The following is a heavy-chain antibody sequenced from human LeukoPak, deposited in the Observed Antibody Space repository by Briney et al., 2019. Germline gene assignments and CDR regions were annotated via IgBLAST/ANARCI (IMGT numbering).Heavy chain of an antibody. V-gene: IGHV1-69*05. CDR3: ARDVHGDYGSGWFDP. Sequence: SVTVSCMPSGGTFNNSAIRWVRPAPGQGLEWLGGIMPLFGQAGYGQTFQGRVTITTDASTRTAYLELTSVTSDDTAVYYCARDVHGDYGSGWFDPWGQGTLVSVSS. J-gene: IGHJ5*02. CDR1: GGTFNNSA. D-gene: IGHD4-17*01. CDR2: IMPLFGQA.